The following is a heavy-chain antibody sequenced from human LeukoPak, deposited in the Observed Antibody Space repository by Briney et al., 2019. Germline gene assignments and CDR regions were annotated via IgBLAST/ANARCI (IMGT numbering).Heavy chain of an antibody. V-gene: IGHV4-38-2*02. Sequence: PSETLSLTCTVSGYSISSGYYWGWIRQPPGKGLEWIGSIYHSGSTYYNPSLKSRVTISVDTSKNQFSLKLSSVTAADTAVYFCGRRGSGRILGDAHWGQGTLVIVSS. J-gene: IGHJ4*02. CDR2: IYHSGST. D-gene: IGHD1-26*01. CDR3: GRRGSGRILGDAH. CDR1: GYSISSGYY.